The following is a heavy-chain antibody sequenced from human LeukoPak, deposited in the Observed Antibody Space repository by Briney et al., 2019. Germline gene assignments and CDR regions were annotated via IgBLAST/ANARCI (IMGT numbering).Heavy chain of an antibody. Sequence: SVKVSCKASGGTFSSYAISWVRQAPGQGLEWMGGIIPIFGTANYAQKFQGRVTITADESTSTAYMELSSLRSEDTAVYYCARGPAYCGGDCYLSPFDYWGQGTLVTVSS. V-gene: IGHV1-69*01. J-gene: IGHJ4*02. D-gene: IGHD2-21*02. CDR2: IIPIFGTA. CDR1: GGTFSSYA. CDR3: ARGPAYCGGDCYLSPFDY.